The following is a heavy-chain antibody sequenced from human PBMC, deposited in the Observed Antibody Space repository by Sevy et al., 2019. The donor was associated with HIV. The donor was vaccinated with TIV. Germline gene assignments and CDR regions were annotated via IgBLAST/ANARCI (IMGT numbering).Heavy chain of an antibody. V-gene: IGHV3-30-3*01. Sequence: GGSLRLSCAASGFTFSSYAMHWVRQAPGKGLEWVAVISYDGSNKYYADSVKGRFTMSRDNSKNTLYLQMNRLRAEDTAVYYCAREGELGGITTYAFDIWGQGTMVTVSS. J-gene: IGHJ3*02. D-gene: IGHD1-26*01. CDR1: GFTFSSYA. CDR2: ISYDGSNK. CDR3: AREGELGGITTYAFDI.